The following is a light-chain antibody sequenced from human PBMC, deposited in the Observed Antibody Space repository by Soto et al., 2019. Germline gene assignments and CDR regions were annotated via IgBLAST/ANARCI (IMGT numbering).Light chain of an antibody. CDR1: QSVSSSY. CDR3: QQYGNSPYT. CDR2: GAS. V-gene: IGKV3-20*01. Sequence: EIVLRQSPGTLSLSPGERATLSCRASQSVSSSYLAWYQHKPGQAPRLLIYGASSSATGIPDRFSGSGSGTDFTLTINRLEPEDFAVYYCQQYGNSPYTFGQGTKLEIK. J-gene: IGKJ2*01.